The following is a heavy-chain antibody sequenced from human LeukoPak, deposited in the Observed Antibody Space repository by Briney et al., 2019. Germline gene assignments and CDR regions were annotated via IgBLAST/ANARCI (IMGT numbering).Heavy chain of an antibody. V-gene: IGHV4-34*01. CDR1: GGSFSGKY. CDR3: ARDSMT. J-gene: IGHJ4*02. Sequence: PSETLSLTCAVSGGSFSGKYWTWIRQPPGKGLEWIGEITYSGSIYYNPSLKSRVTISVDTSKNQFSLKLNSVTAADTAVYYCARDSMTWGQGTLVTVSS. CDR2: ITYSGSI.